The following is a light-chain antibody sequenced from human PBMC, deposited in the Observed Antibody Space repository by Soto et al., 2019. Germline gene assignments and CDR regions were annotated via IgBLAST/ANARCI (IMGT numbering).Light chain of an antibody. CDR2: GAS. CDR1: QSVSSNY. J-gene: IGKJ1*01. CDR3: QQYGSSPWT. Sequence: IVLTQSPGTLTLTPGQKATLSCTASQSVSSNYLAWYQQKPGQAPRLLIYGASSRATGIPDRVSGSGSGTDFTLTVSRLETEDFAVYYCQQYGSSPWTFGQGTKVDIK. V-gene: IGKV3-20*01.